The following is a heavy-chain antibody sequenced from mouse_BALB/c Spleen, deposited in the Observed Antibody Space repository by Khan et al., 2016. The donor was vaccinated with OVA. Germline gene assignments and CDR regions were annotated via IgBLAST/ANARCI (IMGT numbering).Heavy chain of an antibody. V-gene: IGHV3-8*02. CDR3: ARSCYRYAFAY. Sequence: EVQLVESAPSLVKPSQTLSLTCSVTGDSITSGYWCWIRKFPGNKLEYMGYILYSGSTYYNQSLKSRISITRHTSQNHYYLQLNCVTTEDTATYYCARSCYRYAFAYWGQGTLVTVSA. CDR2: ILYSGST. J-gene: IGHJ3*01. CDR1: GDSITSGY. D-gene: IGHD2-14*01.